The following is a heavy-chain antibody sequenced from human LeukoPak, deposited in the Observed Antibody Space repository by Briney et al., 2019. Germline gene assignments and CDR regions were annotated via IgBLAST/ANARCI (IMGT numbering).Heavy chain of an antibody. CDR3: VREFDC. Sequence: PGGSLRLSCAASGFSFRRSWMSWVRQAPGKGLEWVANIKEDGSEKQYVDSVKGRFTVSRDNAKNSLYLQMSSLRAEDTAVYFCVREFDCWGQGALVTVSS. CDR1: GFSFRRSW. V-gene: IGHV3-7*01. J-gene: IGHJ4*02. CDR2: IKEDGSEK.